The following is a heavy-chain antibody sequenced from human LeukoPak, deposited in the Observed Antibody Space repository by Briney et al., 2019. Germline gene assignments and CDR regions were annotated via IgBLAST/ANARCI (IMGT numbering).Heavy chain of an antibody. CDR1: GFTFDDYG. V-gene: IGHV3-20*04. CDR3: ARGVRAYYGSGSYYFDY. Sequence: GGSLRLSCAASGFTFDDYGMSWVRQAPGKGLELVSGINWNGGSTGYADSVKGRFTISRDNAKNSLYLQMTSLRAEDTALYYCARGVRAYYGSGSYYFDYWGQGTLVTVSS. CDR2: INWNGGST. J-gene: IGHJ4*02. D-gene: IGHD3-10*01.